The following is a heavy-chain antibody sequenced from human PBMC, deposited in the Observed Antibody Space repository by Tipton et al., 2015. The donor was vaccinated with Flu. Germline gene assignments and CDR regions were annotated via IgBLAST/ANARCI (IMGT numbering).Heavy chain of an antibody. CDR2: IHSDGSSI. Sequence: SLRLSCVASGFTFSNYWMHWVRQAPGKGLVWVSRIHSDGSSIRYADSVKGRFTISRDNAKNTLYLQMNSLRAEDTAVYYCARVEHSSGWFPGYFDLWGRGTLVTVSS. CDR1: GFTFSNYW. V-gene: IGHV3-74*01. CDR3: ARVEHSSGWFPGYFDL. D-gene: IGHD6-19*01. J-gene: IGHJ2*01.